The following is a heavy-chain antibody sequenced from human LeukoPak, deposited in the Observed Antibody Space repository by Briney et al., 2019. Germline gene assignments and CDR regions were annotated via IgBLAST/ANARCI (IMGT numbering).Heavy chain of an antibody. CDR1: GGTFSSYA. CDR2: IIPMFGST. V-gene: IGHV1-69*13. Sequence: WASVTVSCKASGGTFSSYALSWVRQAPGQGLEWMGGIIPMFGSTNYAQMLQGRVTFTAEESTSTAYMELSSLTFDDTAVYYCSREVDWLDPWGQGTLVTVSS. J-gene: IGHJ5*02. CDR3: SREVDWLDP. D-gene: IGHD1-26*01.